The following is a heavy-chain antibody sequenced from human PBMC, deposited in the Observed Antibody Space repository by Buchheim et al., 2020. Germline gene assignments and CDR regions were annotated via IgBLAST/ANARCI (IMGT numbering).Heavy chain of an antibody. D-gene: IGHD6-13*01. V-gene: IGHV3-48*03. CDR1: GFTFSSYE. CDR2: ITSSGDIG. CDR3: ARDLGAAGQHFDY. Sequence: EVQLVESGGGLVQPGGSLRLSCAASGFTFSSYEMKWVRQAPGKGLEWVSYITSSGDIGYYADSVKGRFTISRDNAKNSLYLQMNSLRAEDTAVYYCARDLGAAGQHFDYWGQGTL. J-gene: IGHJ4*02.